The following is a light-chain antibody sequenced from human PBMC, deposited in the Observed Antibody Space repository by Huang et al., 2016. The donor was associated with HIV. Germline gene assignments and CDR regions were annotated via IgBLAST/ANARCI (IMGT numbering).Light chain of an antibody. Sequence: EIVMTQSPATLSVSPGERATLSCRASQSVSSNLAWYQQKPGQAPRLLIHGTTTRATDIPGRFSGSGSGTEFTLTISILQSEDFAVYYCQQYNNWPRTFGQGTKVEIK. V-gene: IGKV3-15*01. CDR3: QQYNNWPRT. CDR2: GTT. J-gene: IGKJ1*01. CDR1: QSVSSN.